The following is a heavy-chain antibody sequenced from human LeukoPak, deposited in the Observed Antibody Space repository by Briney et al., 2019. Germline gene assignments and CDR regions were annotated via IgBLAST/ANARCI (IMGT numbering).Heavy chain of an antibody. D-gene: IGHD4-23*01. CDR3: ARDYGGNGENYYFDY. CDR1: GYSFTSNY. J-gene: IGHJ4*03. CDR2: IYPSDGST. V-gene: IGHV1-46*01. Sequence: ASVKVSCKASGYSFTSNYIHWVRQAPGQGLEWMGMIYPSDGSTSYAQKFQGRVTVTRDTSTSTVHMELSGLRSEDTAVYYCARDYGGNGENYYFDYWGQGTTVTVSS.